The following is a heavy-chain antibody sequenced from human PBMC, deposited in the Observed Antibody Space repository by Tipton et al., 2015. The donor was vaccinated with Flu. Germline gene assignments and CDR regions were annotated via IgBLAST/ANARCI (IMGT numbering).Heavy chain of an antibody. V-gene: IGHV5-51*03. CDR1: GYTFSNDW. J-gene: IGHJ4*02. Sequence: VQLVQSGAEVKKAGESLKISCKGSGYTFSNDWIGWVRQRPGKGLEWMGIIYPGDSDTRYSPSFQGQVTISVDKSISTAYLQWSSLRASDTAIYYCARRAPYDNIALEFWGQGTLVTVSS. CDR2: IYPGDSDT. D-gene: IGHD3-22*01. CDR3: ARRAPYDNIALEF.